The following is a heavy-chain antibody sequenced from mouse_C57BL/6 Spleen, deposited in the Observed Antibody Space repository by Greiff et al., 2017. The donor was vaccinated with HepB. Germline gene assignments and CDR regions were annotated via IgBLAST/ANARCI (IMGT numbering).Heavy chain of an antibody. J-gene: IGHJ4*01. Sequence: EVKVEESGGGLVKPGGSLKLSCAASGFTFSDYGMHWVRQAPEKGLEWVAYISSGSSTIYYADTVKGRFTISRDNAKNTLFLQMTSLRSEDTAMYYCARQIYYYGSSSYYYAMDYWGQGTSVTVSS. V-gene: IGHV5-17*01. CDR3: ARQIYYYGSSSYYYAMDY. D-gene: IGHD1-1*01. CDR2: ISSGSSTI. CDR1: GFTFSDYG.